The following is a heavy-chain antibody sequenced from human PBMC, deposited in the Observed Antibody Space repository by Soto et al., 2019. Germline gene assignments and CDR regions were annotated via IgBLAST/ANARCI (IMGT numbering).Heavy chain of an antibody. CDR1: GGTFSSYA. D-gene: IGHD5-12*01. CDR2: IIPIFGTA. Sequence: ASVKVSCKASGGTFSSYAISWVRQAPGQGLEWMGGIIPIFGTANYAQKFQGRVTITADESTSTAYMELSSLRSEDTAVYYCAREVVISGYDSSGYFDYWGQGTLVTVSS. CDR3: AREVVISGYDSSGYFDY. J-gene: IGHJ4*02. V-gene: IGHV1-69*13.